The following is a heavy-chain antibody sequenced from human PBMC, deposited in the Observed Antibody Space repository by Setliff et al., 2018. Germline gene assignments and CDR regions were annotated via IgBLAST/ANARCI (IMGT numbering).Heavy chain of an antibody. D-gene: IGHD1-26*01. CDR1: GGSITSGSYY. Sequence: SQTLSLTCAVSGGSITSGSYYWSWIRQPAGEGLEWIGRLHTSGTTDYNPSLKGRVTISADTSTDHFSLKLTSVTAADTAVYYCARDNTIVGATDYWGQGALVTVSS. V-gene: IGHV4-61*02. J-gene: IGHJ4*02. CDR2: LHTSGTT. CDR3: ARDNTIVGATDY.